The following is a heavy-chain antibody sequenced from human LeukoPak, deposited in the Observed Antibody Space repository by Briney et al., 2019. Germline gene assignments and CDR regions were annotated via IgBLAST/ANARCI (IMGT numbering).Heavy chain of an antibody. Sequence: SETLSLTCTVSGGSISSGDYYWSWIRQPPGKGLKWIGYIYYSGSTYYNPSLKSRVTMSVDTSKNQFSLKLSSVTAADTAVYFCAKGYTNGANQEVWLDPWGQGTLVTVSS. CDR1: GGSISSGDYY. D-gene: IGHD2-8*01. CDR3: AKGYTNGANQEVWLDP. CDR2: IYYSGST. J-gene: IGHJ5*02. V-gene: IGHV4-30-4*01.